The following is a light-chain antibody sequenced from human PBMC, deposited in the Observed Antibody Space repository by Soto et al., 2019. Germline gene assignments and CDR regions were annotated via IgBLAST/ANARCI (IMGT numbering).Light chain of an antibody. CDR2: GAS. V-gene: IGKV3-20*01. J-gene: IGKJ4*01. CDR1: QRLSSY. CDR3: QQYGSSPT. Sequence: EIVLTQSPVTLSVSPGKRVTLSCRASQRLSSYLAWYQQKPGQAPRLLIYGASSRATGIPDRFSGSGSGTDATLTINRLEPEDFAVYYCQQYGSSPTFGGGTKVDIK.